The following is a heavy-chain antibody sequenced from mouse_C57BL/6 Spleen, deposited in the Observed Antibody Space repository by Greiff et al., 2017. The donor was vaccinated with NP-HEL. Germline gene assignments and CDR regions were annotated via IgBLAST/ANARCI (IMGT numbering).Heavy chain of an antibody. CDR1: GFTFSSYA. J-gene: IGHJ3*01. Sequence: EVKLVESGGGLVKPGGSLKLSCAASGFTFSSYAMSWVRQTPEKRLEWVATINDGGSYTYYPDNVKGRFTISRDNAKNNLYLQMSHLKSEDTAMYYCARDGDYYLAYWGQGTLVTVSA. CDR3: ARDGDYYLAY. D-gene: IGHD1-1*01. CDR2: INDGGSYT. V-gene: IGHV5-4*01.